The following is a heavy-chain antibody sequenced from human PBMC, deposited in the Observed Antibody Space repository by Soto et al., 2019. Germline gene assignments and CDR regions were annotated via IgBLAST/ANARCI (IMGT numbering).Heavy chain of an antibody. V-gene: IGHV4-31*03. CDR1: GGSISSGGYY. Sequence: SETLSLTCSVSGGSISSGGYYWSWIRQHPGKGLEWIGYIYYSGTTYYNPSVESRITISLDTSKNQFSLKLSSVTAADTAVYYCARRIPVAGLFDYWGQGTLVTVSS. J-gene: IGHJ4*02. CDR3: ARRIPVAGLFDY. D-gene: IGHD6-19*01. CDR2: IYYSGTT.